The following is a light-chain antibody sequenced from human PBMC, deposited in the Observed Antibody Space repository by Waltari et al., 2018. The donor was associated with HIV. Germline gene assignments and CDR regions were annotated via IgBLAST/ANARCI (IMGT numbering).Light chain of an antibody. CDR3: SSYMDYGTLV. CDR1: AAVIGGSNS. J-gene: IGLJ3*02. V-gene: IGLV2-14*03. CDR2: HVN. Sequence: QSDLTQPASVSGSPGQSVTISCTGTAAVIGGSNSVSWYHHHPGKAPKLIIFHVNNRPTGISSRFSGSKSGNTASLTISGLQTEDEADFYCSSYMDYGTLVFGGGTKLTVL.